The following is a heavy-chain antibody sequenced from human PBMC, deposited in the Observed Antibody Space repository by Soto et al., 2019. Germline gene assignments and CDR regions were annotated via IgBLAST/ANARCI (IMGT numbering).Heavy chain of an antibody. D-gene: IGHD4-17*01. J-gene: IGHJ4*02. CDR1: GYTFTSYD. Sequence: QVQLVQSGAEVKKPGASVKVSCKASGYTFTSYDINWGRQATGQGLEWMGWMNPNSGNTGYAQKFQGRVTMTRNTSRSTAYRELSSLRSEDTAVSYCARSTNDYGDRHWGQGTLVTVSS. CDR3: ARSTNDYGDRH. V-gene: IGHV1-8*01. CDR2: MNPNSGNT.